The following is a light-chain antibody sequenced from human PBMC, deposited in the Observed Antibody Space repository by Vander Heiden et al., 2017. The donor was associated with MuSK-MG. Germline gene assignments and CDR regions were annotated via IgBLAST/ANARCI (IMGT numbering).Light chain of an antibody. Sequence: DIQVTQSPSSLSASVGDRVTITCRASQSISIYLNWYQQKIGKAPKLLIYAAVGLQSGVPSRCSGSGSGTMVTLTISGLKPEDLATYFCQQSHTAPWTFGQGTKVESK. CDR2: AAV. J-gene: IGKJ1*01. CDR1: QSISIY. V-gene: IGKV1-39*01. CDR3: QQSHTAPWT.